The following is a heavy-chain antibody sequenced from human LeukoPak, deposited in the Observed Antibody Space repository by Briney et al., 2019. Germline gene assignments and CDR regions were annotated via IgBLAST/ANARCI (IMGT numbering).Heavy chain of an antibody. Sequence: GSLRLSCAASGFTFSSYGMHWVRQAPGKGLEWVAFIRYDGSNKYYADSVKGRFTISRDNSKNTLYLQMNNLRADDTAVYYCVKKGQADDDGKPDWGQGTLVTVSS. CDR2: IRYDGSNK. V-gene: IGHV3-30*02. D-gene: IGHD1-1*01. J-gene: IGHJ4*02. CDR3: VKKGQADDDGKPD. CDR1: GFTFSSYG.